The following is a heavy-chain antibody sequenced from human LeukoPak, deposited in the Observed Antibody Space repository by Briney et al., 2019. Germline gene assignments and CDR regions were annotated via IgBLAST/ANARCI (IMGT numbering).Heavy chain of an antibody. CDR1: GDSVSSNSAA. CDR3: AGDSIAAAGAYYYYYYGMDV. V-gene: IGHV6-1*01. CDR2: TYYRSKWYN. D-gene: IGHD6-13*01. Sequence: QTLSLTCAISGDSVSSNSAAWNWIRQSPSRGLEWLGRTYYRSKWYNDYAVSVKSRITINPDTSKNQFSLQLNSVTPEDTAVYYCAGDSIAAAGAYYYYYYGMDVWGQGTTVTVSS. J-gene: IGHJ6*02.